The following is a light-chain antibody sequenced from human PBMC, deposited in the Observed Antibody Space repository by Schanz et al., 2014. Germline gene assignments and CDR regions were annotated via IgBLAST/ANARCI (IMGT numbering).Light chain of an antibody. Sequence: EIVLTQSPGTLSLSPGERATLSCRASQSVSSSYLAWYQQKPGQAPRLLIYGASIRAPGIPDRFSASGSGTEFSLTISSLQSEDFAVYYCQQYGSSPAATFGQGTKVEIK. CDR2: GAS. J-gene: IGKJ1*01. CDR1: QSVSSSY. V-gene: IGKV3-20*01. CDR3: QQYGSSPAAT.